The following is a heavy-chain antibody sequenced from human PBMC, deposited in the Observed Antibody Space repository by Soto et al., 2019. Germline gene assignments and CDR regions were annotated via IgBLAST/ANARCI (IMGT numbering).Heavy chain of an antibody. CDR3: ARESYERGLNWFAP. V-gene: IGHV3-48*02. CDR1: GFTFSSYS. J-gene: IGHJ5*02. CDR2: ISSSSSTI. Sequence: GGSLRLSCAASGFTFSSYSMNWVRQAPGKGLEWVSYISSSSSTIYYADSVKGRFTISRDNAKNSLYLHMNSLRDEDTAVYYCARESYERGLNWFAPWGQGPLVTVSS. D-gene: IGHD5-18*01.